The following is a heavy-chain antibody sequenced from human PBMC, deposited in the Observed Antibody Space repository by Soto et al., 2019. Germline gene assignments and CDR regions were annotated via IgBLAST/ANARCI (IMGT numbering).Heavy chain of an antibody. CDR1: GFSFSTYS. Sequence: EVQLVESGGGLVMPGGSLRLSCIASGFSFSTYSMNWVRQAPGKGLEWVSAIRRSGDYTYYADSLKGRFTISRDNDKNALSLKVISLRAEDTAVYYCARSTSLGGMDVWGQGTTVTVSS. CDR2: IRRSGDYT. CDR3: ARSTSLGGMDV. V-gene: IGHV3-21*01. J-gene: IGHJ6*02. D-gene: IGHD1-1*01.